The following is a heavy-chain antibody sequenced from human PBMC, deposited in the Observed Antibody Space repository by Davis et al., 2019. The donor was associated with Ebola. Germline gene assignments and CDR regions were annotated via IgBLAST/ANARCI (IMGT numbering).Heavy chain of an antibody. J-gene: IGHJ4*02. Sequence: GESLKISCAASGFTFSSYGMHWVRQAPGKGLEWVAVISYDGSNKYYADSVKGRFTISRDNSKNTLYLQMNSLRAEDTAVYYCAKCGGWGWYWGDFDYWGQGTLVTVSS. V-gene: IGHV3-30*18. CDR1: GFTFSSYG. D-gene: IGHD6-19*01. CDR2: ISYDGSNK. CDR3: AKCGGWGWYWGDFDY.